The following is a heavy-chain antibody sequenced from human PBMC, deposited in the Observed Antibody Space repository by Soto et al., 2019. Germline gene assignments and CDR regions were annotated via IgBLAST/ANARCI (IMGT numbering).Heavy chain of an antibody. CDR1: GGYIRSYY. J-gene: IGHJ4*02. D-gene: IGHD3-9*01. CDR3: AGYDILTGYFLY. V-gene: IGHV4-59*08. Sequence: SETQSLTSTVSGGYIRSYYWSWIRQPPGKGLEWIGYIYYSGSTNYNPSLKSRVTISVDTSKNQFSLKLSSVTAADTAVYYCAGYDILTGYFLYWGQGTLVTVSS. CDR2: IYYSGST.